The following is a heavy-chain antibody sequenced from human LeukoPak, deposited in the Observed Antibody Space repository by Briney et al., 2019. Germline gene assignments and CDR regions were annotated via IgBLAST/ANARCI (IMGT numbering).Heavy chain of an antibody. CDR1: GFTFSSTW. D-gene: IGHD3-16*01. Sequence: HPGGSLRLSCAASGFTFSSTWMHWFRQVPRKGPVWVSRIHSDGSTTIYADSVKGRFTISRDNARNTLYLQMNSLRAEDTAVYYCVRDRYYVPDYWGQGTLVTVSS. CDR2: IHSDGSTT. V-gene: IGHV3-74*01. CDR3: VRDRYYVPDY. J-gene: IGHJ4*02.